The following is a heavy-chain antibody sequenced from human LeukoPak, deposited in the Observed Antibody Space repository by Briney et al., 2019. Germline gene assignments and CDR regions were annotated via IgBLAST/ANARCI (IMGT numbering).Heavy chain of an antibody. D-gene: IGHD3-16*01. J-gene: IGHJ4*02. CDR2: ISGSGGST. CDR3: AKGGGGVFAS. V-gene: IGHV3-23*01. Sequence: GGSLRLSCAASGFTFSSYAMSWVRQAPGKGLEWVSSISGSGGSTYYADSVKGRFTISRDNSKNTLFLQMNSLKADDTAVYYCAKGGGGVFASWGQGTLVTVSS. CDR1: GFTFSSYA.